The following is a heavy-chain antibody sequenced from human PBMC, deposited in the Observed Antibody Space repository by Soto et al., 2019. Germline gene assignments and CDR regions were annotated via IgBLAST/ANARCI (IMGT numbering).Heavy chain of an antibody. D-gene: IGHD6-13*01. CDR1: GFTFSSYG. J-gene: IGHJ5*02. V-gene: IGHV3-33*01. CDR3: ARDATSWTMYNWFDP. CDR2: IWYDGSNK. Sequence: ESGGGVVQPGRSLRLSCAASGFTFSSYGMHWVRQAPGKGLEWVAVIWYDGSNKYYADSVKGRFTISRDNSKNTLYLQMNSLRAEDTAVYYCARDATSWTMYNWFDPWGQGTLVTVSS.